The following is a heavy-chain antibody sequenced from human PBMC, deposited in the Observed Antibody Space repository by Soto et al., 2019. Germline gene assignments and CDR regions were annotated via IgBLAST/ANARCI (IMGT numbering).Heavy chain of an antibody. J-gene: IGHJ5*02. CDR1: GASISSDF. V-gene: IGHV4-59*01. Sequence: QVHLQESGPGLVKPSETLSLTCTVSGASISSDFWSWIRQPPGKGLEWIAYISYSGGTNYNPSLKSRVPISVDTSNNQFSLKMSSVTAADTAVYYCVRGGASSKWLDPWGQGTLVTVSS. CDR2: ISYSGGT. CDR3: VRGGASSKWLDP.